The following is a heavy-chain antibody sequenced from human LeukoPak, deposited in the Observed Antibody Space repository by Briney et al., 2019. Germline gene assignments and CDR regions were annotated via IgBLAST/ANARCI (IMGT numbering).Heavy chain of an antibody. CDR1: GYSFTSYW. CDR3: ARLRYCSGGSCPDPYYFDY. J-gene: IGHJ4*02. Sequence: GESLKISCKGSGYSFTSYWIGWVRQMPGKGLEWMGIIYPGDSDTRYSPSFQGQVTISADKSISTAYLQWSILKASDTAMYYCARLRYCSGGSCPDPYYFDYWGQGTLVTVSS. D-gene: IGHD2-15*01. CDR2: IYPGDSDT. V-gene: IGHV5-51*01.